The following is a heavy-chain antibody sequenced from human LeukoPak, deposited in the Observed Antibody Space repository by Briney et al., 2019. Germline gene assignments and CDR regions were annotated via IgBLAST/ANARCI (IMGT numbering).Heavy chain of an antibody. V-gene: IGHV1-24*01. J-gene: IGHJ4*02. Sequence: ASVKVSCKVSGYTLTELSMYCVRQAPGKGLEWMGGFDPEDGETIYAQKFQGRVTMTEDTSTNTAYMELSSLRSEDTAVYYCEIRGSYGTDCWGQGTLVTVSS. D-gene: IGHD1-26*01. CDR3: EIRGSYGTDC. CDR1: GYTLTELS. CDR2: FDPEDGET.